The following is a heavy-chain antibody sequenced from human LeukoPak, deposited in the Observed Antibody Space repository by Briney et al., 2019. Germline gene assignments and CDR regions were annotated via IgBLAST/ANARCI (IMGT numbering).Heavy chain of an antibody. CDR2: ISGSGGST. Sequence: GGSLRLSCAASGFTSSSYAMSWVRQAPGKGLEWVSAISGSGGSTYYADSVKGRFIISRDNSKNTLYLQMNSLRAEDTAVYYCAKRPHYGDYVGYFDYWGQGTLVTVSS. J-gene: IGHJ4*02. V-gene: IGHV3-23*01. CDR3: AKRPHYGDYVGYFDY. D-gene: IGHD4-17*01. CDR1: GFTSSSYA.